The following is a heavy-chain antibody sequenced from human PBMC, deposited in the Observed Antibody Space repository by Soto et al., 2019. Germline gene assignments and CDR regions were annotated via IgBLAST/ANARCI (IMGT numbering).Heavy chain of an antibody. CDR2: IYPGDSDT. D-gene: IGHD3-3*01. V-gene: IGHV5-51*01. CDR3: AIRVYDFWSGYSGAHYGMDV. CDR1: GYSFTSYW. Sequence: PGESLKISCKGSGYSFTSYWIGWVRQMPGKGLEWMGIIYPGDSDTRYGPYFQGQVTISADKSISTAYLQWSSLKASDTAMYYCAIRVYDFWSGYSGAHYGMDVWGQGTTVTVSS. J-gene: IGHJ6*02.